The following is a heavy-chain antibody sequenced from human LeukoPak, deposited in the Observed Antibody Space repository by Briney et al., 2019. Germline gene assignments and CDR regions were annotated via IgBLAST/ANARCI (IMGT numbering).Heavy chain of an antibody. CDR2: IYYSGST. CDR3: ARVYGEIDY. V-gene: IGHV4-59*12. Sequence: SETLSLTCTVSGGSISTYYWSWIRQSPGKGLESIGYIYYSGSTNYNPSLKSRVTISVDTSKNQFSLKLSSVTAADTAVYYCARVYGEIDYWGQGTLVTVSS. CDR1: GGSISTYY. J-gene: IGHJ4*02. D-gene: IGHD4-17*01.